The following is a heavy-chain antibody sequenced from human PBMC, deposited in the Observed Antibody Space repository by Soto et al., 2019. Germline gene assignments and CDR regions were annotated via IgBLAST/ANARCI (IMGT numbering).Heavy chain of an antibody. D-gene: IGHD5-12*01. CDR3: AREGRGYRGYDYLAGRINFDY. J-gene: IGHJ4*02. V-gene: IGHV3-30*14. CDR2: ISYDGSNK. Sequence: PGGSLRLSCAASGFTFSSYAMHWVRQAPGKGLEWVAVISYDGSNKYYADSVKGRFTISRDNSKNTLYLQMNSLRAEDTAVYYCAREGRGYRGYDYLAGRINFDYSGQGTLVTVAS. CDR1: GFTFSSYA.